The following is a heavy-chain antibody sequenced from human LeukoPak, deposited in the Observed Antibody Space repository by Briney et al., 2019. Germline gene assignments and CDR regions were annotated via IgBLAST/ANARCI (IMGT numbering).Heavy chain of an antibody. CDR2: IKSRTDGGTT. J-gene: IGHJ4*02. D-gene: IGHD3-22*01. Sequence: GGSLRLSCAASGFTFSNAWMSWVRQAPGKGLEWVGRIKSRTDGGTTDYAAPVKGRFTISRDDSKNTLYLQMNSLKTEDTAVYYCTTDEDYYDSSTNFDYWGQGTLVTVSS. CDR3: TTDEDYYDSSTNFDY. CDR1: GFTFSNAW. V-gene: IGHV3-15*01.